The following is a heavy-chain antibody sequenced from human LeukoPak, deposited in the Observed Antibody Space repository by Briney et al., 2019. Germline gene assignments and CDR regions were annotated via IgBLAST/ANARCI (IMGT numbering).Heavy chain of an antibody. CDR3: ARDMSYSGYDWNWFDP. CDR1: GGAISSSDYY. J-gene: IGHJ5*02. Sequence: SETLSLTCTVSGGAISSSDYYWGWVRQPPGKGLEWIGSIYHSGSSYDNPSLKSRVTMSVDTSKNQFSLRLTSVTAADTAVYYCARDMSYSGYDWNWFDPWGQGTLVTVSS. V-gene: IGHV4-39*07. CDR2: IYHSGSS. D-gene: IGHD5-12*01.